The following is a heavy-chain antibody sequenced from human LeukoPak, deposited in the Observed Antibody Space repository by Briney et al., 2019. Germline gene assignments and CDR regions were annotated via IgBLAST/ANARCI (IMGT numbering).Heavy chain of an antibody. V-gene: IGHV7-4-1*02. CDR1: GYTFTNYA. D-gene: IGHD6-13*01. CDR3: ARDYRPIAAAAGHFDY. J-gene: IGHJ4*02. CDR2: INTNTGNP. Sequence: VASVKVSCKASGYTFTNYAMNWVRQAPGQGLEWMGWINTNTGNPTYAQGFTGRFVFSLDTSVSTAYLQISSLKAEDTAVYYCARDYRPIAAAAGHFDYWGQGTLVTVSS.